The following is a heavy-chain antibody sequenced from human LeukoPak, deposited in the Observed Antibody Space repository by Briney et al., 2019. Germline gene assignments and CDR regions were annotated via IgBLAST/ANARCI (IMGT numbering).Heavy chain of an antibody. CDR2: IGTAGDT. CDR1: GFTFSSYD. Sequence: GGSLRLSYAASGFTFSSYDMHWVRQATGKGLEWVSAIGTAGDTYYPGSVKGRFTISRENAKNSLYLQMNSLRAGDTAVYYCARGSHSSGYYYGMDVWGQGTTVTVSS. D-gene: IGHD3-22*01. CDR3: ARGSHSSGYYYGMDV. J-gene: IGHJ6*02. V-gene: IGHV3-13*01.